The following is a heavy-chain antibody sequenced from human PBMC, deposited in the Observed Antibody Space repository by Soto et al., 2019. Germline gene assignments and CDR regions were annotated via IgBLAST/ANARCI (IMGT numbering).Heavy chain of an antibody. V-gene: IGHV2-5*01. D-gene: IGHD3-3*01. Sequence: QITLKESGPTLVKPTQPLTLTCTFSGFSLSTSGVGVGWIRQPPGKALEWLALIYWHDDKRYSPSLKSRPTIXQXXSKHQVVLTTATMHPVDKATYYCPHHGAISPNWCDPCGQGTLVTVSS. CDR2: IYWHDDK. J-gene: IGHJ5*02. CDR3: PHHGAISPNWCDP. CDR1: GFSLSTSGVG.